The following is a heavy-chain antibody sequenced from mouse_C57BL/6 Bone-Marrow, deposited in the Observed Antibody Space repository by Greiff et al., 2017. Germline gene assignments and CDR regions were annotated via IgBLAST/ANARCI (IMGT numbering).Heavy chain of an antibody. CDR2: IDPENGDT. CDR1: GFTIKDDY. V-gene: IGHV14-4*01. J-gene: IGHJ3*01. D-gene: IGHD2-3*01. CDR3: TLIDYDGDPAWFAY. Sequence: EVKLQQSGAELVRPGASVKLSCTASGFTIKDDYMHWVKQRPEQGLEWIGWIDPENGDTEYASKVQGQATITADTTSNTAYLQLSSLTSEDTAVYYCTLIDYDGDPAWFAYWGQGTLVTVSA.